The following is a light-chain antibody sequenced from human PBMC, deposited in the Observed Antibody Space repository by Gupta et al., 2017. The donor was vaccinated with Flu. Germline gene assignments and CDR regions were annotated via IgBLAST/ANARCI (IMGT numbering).Light chain of an antibody. CDR1: ESVSRNY. V-gene: IGKV3-20*01. J-gene: IGKJ2*01. CDR2: GTS. Sequence: ERVTLSCRASESVSRNYLAWYQQKPGQAPRLLIYGTSNRAPGIPDRFSGSGSGTDFTLTISRLEPEDSASFYCHQYGTSPYTFGQGTKLEIK. CDR3: HQYGTSPYT.